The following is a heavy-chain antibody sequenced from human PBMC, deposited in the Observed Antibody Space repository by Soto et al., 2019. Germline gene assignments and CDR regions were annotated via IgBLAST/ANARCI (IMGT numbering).Heavy chain of an antibody. Sequence: QVQLVESGGGVVQPGRSLRLSCAASGFTFSSYGMHWVRQAPGKGLEWVAVISYDGSNKYYADSVKGRFTNSRDNSKNTLYLQMNSLRAEDTAVYYCAKDGGAYGDLAWYFDLWGRGTLVTVSS. V-gene: IGHV3-30*18. CDR3: AKDGGAYGDLAWYFDL. D-gene: IGHD4-17*01. CDR2: ISYDGSNK. CDR1: GFTFSSYG. J-gene: IGHJ2*01.